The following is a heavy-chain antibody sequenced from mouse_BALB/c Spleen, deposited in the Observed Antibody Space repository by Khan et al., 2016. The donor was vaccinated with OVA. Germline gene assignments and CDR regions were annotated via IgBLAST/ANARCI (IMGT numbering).Heavy chain of an antibody. J-gene: IGHJ4*01. CDR3: ARGDGYYEDAMDY. D-gene: IGHD2-3*01. CDR1: GFSLTSYG. V-gene: IGHV2-9*02. Sequence: QVQLKQSGPGLVAPSQSLSITCTVSGFSLTSYGVHWVRQPPGKGLEWLGVIWAGGSTIYNSALMSRLSISRDKSKSQVFLKMNSLQTGDTATYYCARGDGYYEDAMDYWGQGTSVTVSS. CDR2: IWAGGST.